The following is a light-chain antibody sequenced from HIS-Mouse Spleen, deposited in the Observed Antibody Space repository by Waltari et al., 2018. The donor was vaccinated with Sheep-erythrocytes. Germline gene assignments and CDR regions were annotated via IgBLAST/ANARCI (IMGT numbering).Light chain of an antibody. CDR3: QAWDSSTAWV. V-gene: IGLV3-1*01. J-gene: IGLJ3*02. Sequence: LTQPRSVSGSPGQSVTITCSGDKLGDKYACWYQQKPGQSPVLVIYQDSKRPSGIPGRFSGSNSGNTATLTISGTQAMDEADYYCQAWDSSTAWVFGGGTKLTVL. CDR1: KLGDKY. CDR2: QDS.